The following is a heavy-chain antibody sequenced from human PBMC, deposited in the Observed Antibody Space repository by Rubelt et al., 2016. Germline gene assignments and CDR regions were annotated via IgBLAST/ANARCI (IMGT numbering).Heavy chain of an antibody. Sequence: QVTLRESGPALVKPTQTLTLTCTFSGFSLSTSGMCVSWIRQPPGEALEWLARMDWDDDKYYSTSLKTRLTISKDTPKNQVVLTMTNMDPVDTATYYCARILLPDYYDSSGGMDVWGQGTTVTVSS. CDR2: MDWDDDK. CDR1: GFSLSTSGMC. D-gene: IGHD3-22*01. CDR3: ARILLPDYYDSSGGMDV. J-gene: IGHJ6*02. V-gene: IGHV2-70*15.